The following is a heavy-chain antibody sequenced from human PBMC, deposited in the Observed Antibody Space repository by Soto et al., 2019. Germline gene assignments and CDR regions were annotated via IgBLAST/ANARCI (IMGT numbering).Heavy chain of an antibody. J-gene: IGHJ6*02. D-gene: IGHD4-17*01. CDR1: GATISSGGFY. Sequence: SETLSLTCTVSGATISSGGFYWSWIRQRPGKGLEWIGHIYYTGTTSYNPSLNSRVTISLDMSSNQFSLKLRSVTAADTARYFCARDDSFYGEPGYGMNVWGQGTTVTVSS. CDR2: IYYTGTT. V-gene: IGHV4-31*03. CDR3: ARDDSFYGEPGYGMNV.